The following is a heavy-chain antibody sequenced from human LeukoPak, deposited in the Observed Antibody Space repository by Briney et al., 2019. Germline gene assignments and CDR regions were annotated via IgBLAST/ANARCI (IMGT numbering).Heavy chain of an antibody. CDR1: GFTFSSYS. Sequence: GGSLRLSCAASGFTFSSYSMNWLRQAPGKGLEWLSYITGSSSTIYYADSVKGRFTISRDNAKNSLYLQMDSLRAEDTAVYYCATAGTYAYFDYWGQGTLVTVSS. CDR2: ITGSSSTI. D-gene: IGHD3-10*01. CDR3: ATAGTYAYFDY. J-gene: IGHJ4*02. V-gene: IGHV3-48*04.